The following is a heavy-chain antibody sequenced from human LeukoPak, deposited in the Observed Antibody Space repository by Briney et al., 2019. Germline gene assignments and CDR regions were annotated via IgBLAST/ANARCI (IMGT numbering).Heavy chain of an antibody. D-gene: IGHD3-22*01. V-gene: IGHV2-5*02. J-gene: IGHJ4*02. CDR2: IYWDDDK. CDR1: RFALSTSGVG. Sequence: KESGPTLVNPTQALTLTCTFSRFALSTSGVGVGWIPQPTGKALEWLALIYWDDDKCYSPSLKSRLTITKDTSKNQVVLTMTNMDPVDTATYYCAHSYDSSGYYQYYFDYWGQGTLVTVSS. CDR3: AHSYDSSGYYQYYFDY.